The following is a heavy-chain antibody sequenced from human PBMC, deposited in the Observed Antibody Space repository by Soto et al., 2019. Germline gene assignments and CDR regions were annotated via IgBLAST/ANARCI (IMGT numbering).Heavy chain of an antibody. V-gene: IGHV3-9*01. D-gene: IGHD3-3*01. CDR2: INWDGYSI. Sequence: HPGGSLRLSCVACGFNFDDHVMHWVRQVPGKGLEWVGHINWDGYSIGYGGSVRGRFTISRDNAKSTLYLQMNSLRPADTAVYYCARSWSGSTSGRVDVWGQGTTVTVSS. J-gene: IGHJ6*02. CDR3: ARSWSGSTSGRVDV. CDR1: GFNFDDHV.